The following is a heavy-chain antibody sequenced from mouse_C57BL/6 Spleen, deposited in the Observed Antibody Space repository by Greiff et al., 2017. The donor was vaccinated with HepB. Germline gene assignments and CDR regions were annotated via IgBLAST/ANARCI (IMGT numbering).Heavy chain of an antibody. CDR2: ISDGGSYT. CDR3: ARHDGYYDYAMDY. Sequence: EVQGVESGGGLVKPGGSLKLSCAASGFTFSSYAMSWVRQTPEKRLEWVATISDGGSYTYYPDNVKGRFTISRDNAKNNLYLQMSHLKSEDTAMYYCARHDGYYDYAMDYWGQGTSVTVSS. CDR1: GFTFSSYA. J-gene: IGHJ4*01. D-gene: IGHD2-3*01. V-gene: IGHV5-4*01.